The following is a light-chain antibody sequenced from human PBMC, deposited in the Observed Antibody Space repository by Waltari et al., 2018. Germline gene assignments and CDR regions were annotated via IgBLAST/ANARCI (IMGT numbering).Light chain of an antibody. V-gene: IGKV2-28*01. CDR1: QSLLGSNGYNY. CDR3: MQGLQTPYS. J-gene: IGKJ2*03. CDR2: YGS. Sequence: DIVMTQTPLWLPVTLGEPASISCRSSQSLLGSNGYNYLNWYLQKPGHSPPLLLHYGSNRASGVPDRFSGSGSGTDFTLKISRVEAEDVGVYYCMQGLQTPYSFGQGTKVEIK.